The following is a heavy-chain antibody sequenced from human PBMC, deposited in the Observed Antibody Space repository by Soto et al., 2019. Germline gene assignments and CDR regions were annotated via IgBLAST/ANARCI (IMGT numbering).Heavy chain of an antibody. V-gene: IGHV3-21*04. D-gene: IGHD3-10*01. Sequence: GGSLRLSCAASGFNFSSYSMNWVRQAQGKGLEWVSSISSSSSYIYYADSVKGRFTISRDNSKNTLYLQMNSLRAEDTALYSCAKGGDGEYYYGMDVWGQGTTVTVSS. CDR3: AKGGDGEYYYGMDV. CDR1: GFNFSSYS. J-gene: IGHJ6*02. CDR2: ISSSSSYI.